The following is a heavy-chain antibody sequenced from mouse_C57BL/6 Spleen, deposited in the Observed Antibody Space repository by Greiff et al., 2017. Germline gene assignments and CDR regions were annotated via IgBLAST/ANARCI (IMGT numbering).Heavy chain of an antibody. V-gene: IGHV3-6*01. CDR2: ISYDGSN. D-gene: IGHD2-3*01. CDR3: ARAGLLYYFDY. Sequence: EVQRVESGPGLVKPSQSLSLTCSVTGYSITSGYYWNWIRQFPGNKLEWMGYISYDGSNNYNPSLKNRISITRDTSKNQFFLKLNSVTTEDTATYYCARAGLLYYFDYWGQGTTLTVSS. CDR1: GYSITSGYY. J-gene: IGHJ2*01.